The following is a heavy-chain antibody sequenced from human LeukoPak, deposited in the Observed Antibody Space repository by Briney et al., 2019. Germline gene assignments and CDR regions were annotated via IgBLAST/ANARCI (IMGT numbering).Heavy chain of an antibody. CDR3: ARDRGGQTVSQIPAGWFDL. D-gene: IGHD2-15*01. CDR1: GGSISSGGYY. V-gene: IGHV4-30-2*01. Sequence: PSETLSLTCTVSGGSISSGGYYWSWIRQHPGKGLEWIGYIYHSGSTYYNPSLKSRVTISVDGSKNQFSLKLSSVTAADTAVYYCARDRGGQTVSQIPAGWFDLWGRGTLVTVSS. CDR2: IYHSGST. J-gene: IGHJ2*01.